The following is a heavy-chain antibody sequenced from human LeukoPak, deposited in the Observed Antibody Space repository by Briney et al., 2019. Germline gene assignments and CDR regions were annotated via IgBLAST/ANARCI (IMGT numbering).Heavy chain of an antibody. V-gene: IGHV3-23*01. D-gene: IGHD3-3*01. Sequence: PGGSLRLSCAASGFTFSSYAMSWVRQAPGKGLEWVSAISGSGGSTHYADSVKGRFTISRDNSKNTLYLQMNSLRAEDTAVYYCAGFNNDFWSGYSYYYYYMDVWGKGTTVTVSS. CDR2: ISGSGGST. CDR3: AGFNNDFWSGYSYYYYYMDV. CDR1: GFTFSSYA. J-gene: IGHJ6*03.